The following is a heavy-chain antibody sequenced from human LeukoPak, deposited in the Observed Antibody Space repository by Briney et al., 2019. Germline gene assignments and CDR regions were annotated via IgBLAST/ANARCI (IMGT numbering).Heavy chain of an antibody. CDR2: IYYSGKT. V-gene: IGHV4-39*01. Sequence: SETLSLTCTVSGGSISSGSYNWGWIRQPPGKGLEWIGSIYYSGKTYYNPSLKSRVSISLDTSKNQFSLKLSSVTAADTAVYYCARGLGGWLRLFDYWGQGTLVTVSS. CDR1: GGSISSGSYN. J-gene: IGHJ4*02. CDR3: ARGLGGWLRLFDY. D-gene: IGHD6-19*01.